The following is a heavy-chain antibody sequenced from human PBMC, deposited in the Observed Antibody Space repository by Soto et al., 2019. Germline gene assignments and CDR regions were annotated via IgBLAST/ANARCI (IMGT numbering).Heavy chain of an antibody. D-gene: IGHD6-13*01. CDR3: ARHTGYSSSWYYYYYGMDV. Sequence: EVQLVESGGGLVQPGGSLRLSCAASGFTFSSYSMNWVRQAPGKGLEWVSYISSSSSTIYYADSVKGRFTISRDNAKNSLYLQMNSLRDEDTAVYYCARHTGYSSSWYYYYYGMDVWGQGTTVTVSS. V-gene: IGHV3-48*02. CDR2: ISSSSSTI. J-gene: IGHJ6*02. CDR1: GFTFSSYS.